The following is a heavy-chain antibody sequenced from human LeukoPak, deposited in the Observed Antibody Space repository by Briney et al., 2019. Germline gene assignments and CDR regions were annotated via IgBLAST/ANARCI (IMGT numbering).Heavy chain of an antibody. D-gene: IGHD3-22*01. J-gene: IGHJ4*02. CDR2: INHSGST. V-gene: IGHV4-34*01. CDR3: ARYSGYYLSYFDY. CDR1: GGSFSGYY. Sequence: SETLSLTCAVYGGSFSGYYWSWIRQPPGKGLEWIGEINHSGSTNYNPSLKSRVTISVDTSKNQFSLKLSSVTAADTAVYYCARYSGYYLSYFDYWGQGTLVTVSS.